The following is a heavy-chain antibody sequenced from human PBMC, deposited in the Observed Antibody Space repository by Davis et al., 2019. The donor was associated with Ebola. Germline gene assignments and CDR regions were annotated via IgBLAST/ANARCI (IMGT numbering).Heavy chain of an antibody. CDR2: ISAYNGNT. CDR3: ARDLGNNYYGSGSYYPEVYNWFDP. CDR1: GYTFTSYG. J-gene: IGHJ5*02. Sequence: ASVKVSCKASGYTFTSYGISWVRQAPGQGLEWMGWISAYNGNTNYAQKLQGRVTMTTDTSTSTAYMELSSLRSEDTAVYYCARDLGNNYYGSGSYYPEVYNWFDPWGQGTLVTVSS. D-gene: IGHD3-10*01. V-gene: IGHV1-18*01.